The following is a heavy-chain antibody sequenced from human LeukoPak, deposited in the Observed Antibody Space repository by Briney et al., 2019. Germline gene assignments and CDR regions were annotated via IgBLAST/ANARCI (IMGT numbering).Heavy chain of an antibody. J-gene: IGHJ4*02. Sequence: ASVKVSCKASGYTFTSYAMNWVRQAPGQGLEWMGWINTNTGNPTYAQGFTGRFVFSLDTSVSTAYLQISSLKAEDTAVYYCANKVYCSTTSCYHAGYWGQGTLVTVSS. CDR3: ANKVYCSTTSCYHAGY. CDR1: GYTFTSYA. D-gene: IGHD2-2*01. V-gene: IGHV7-4-1*02. CDR2: INTNTGNP.